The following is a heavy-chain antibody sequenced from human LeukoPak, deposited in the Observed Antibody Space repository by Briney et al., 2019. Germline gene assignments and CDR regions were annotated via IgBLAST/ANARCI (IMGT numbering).Heavy chain of an antibody. CDR3: AREPIVLVPAAIFNWFDP. V-gene: IGHV1-2*02. CDR2: INPDSGGT. CDR1: GYTFTGYY. D-gene: IGHD2-2*02. J-gene: IGHJ5*02. Sequence: ASVKVSCKASGYTFTGYYIHWVRQAPGQGPEWMGWINPDSGGTNYAQKFQGRVTMSRDTSISTAYMEVSRLRSDHTAVYYCAREPIVLVPAAIFNWFDPWGQGTLVTVSS.